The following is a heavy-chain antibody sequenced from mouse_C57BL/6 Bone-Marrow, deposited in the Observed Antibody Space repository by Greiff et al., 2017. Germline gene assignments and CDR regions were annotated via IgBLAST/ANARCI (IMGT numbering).Heavy chain of an antibody. CDR3: ARERGPYYGSRYCDV. CDR1: GFTFSSYA. D-gene: IGHD1-1*01. V-gene: IGHV5-4*01. J-gene: IGHJ1*03. CDR2: ISDGGSYT. Sequence: EVKLVESGGGLVTPGGSLKLSCEASGFTFSSYAMSWVRQTPEKRLEWVATISDGGSYTYYPDNVKGRFTISRDNAKNNLYLQMSHLKSEDTAMYDCARERGPYYGSRYCDVWGTGTTVTVSS.